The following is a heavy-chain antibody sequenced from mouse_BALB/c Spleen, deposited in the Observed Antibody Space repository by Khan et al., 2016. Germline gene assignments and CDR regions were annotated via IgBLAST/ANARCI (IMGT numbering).Heavy chain of an antibody. CDR1: GFNIKDTF. CDR3: AKSWKAIDY. V-gene: IGHV14-3*02. CDR2: IDPANDNT. J-gene: IGHJ4*01. Sequence: VQLQQSGAELVRPGASVKLSCTASGFNIKDTFIHWVKQRPEQGLEWIGRIDPANDNTQYDPKFQGMATITADTFSNTAYLQFSSLTSEDPAVDYCAKSWKAIDYWGQGAPVTVSS.